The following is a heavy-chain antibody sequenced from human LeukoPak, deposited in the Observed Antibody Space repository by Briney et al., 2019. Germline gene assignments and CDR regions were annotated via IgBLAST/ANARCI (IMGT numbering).Heavy chain of an antibody. CDR2: ISYDGSNK. CDR1: GFTFSSYA. D-gene: IGHD2-2*01. Sequence: PGGSLRLSCVVSGFTFSSYAMHWVRQAPGKGLEWVAVISYDGSNKYFADSVKGRFTISRDNSKNTLYLQMNGLRAEDTAVYYCAKDGCRITSCHVLVDPWGQGTLVTVSS. CDR3: AKDGCRITSCHVLVDP. J-gene: IGHJ5*02. V-gene: IGHV3-30*18.